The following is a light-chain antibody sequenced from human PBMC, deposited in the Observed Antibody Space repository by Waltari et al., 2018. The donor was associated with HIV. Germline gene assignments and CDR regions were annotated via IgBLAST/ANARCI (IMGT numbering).Light chain of an antibody. V-gene: IGLV1-51*01. Sequence: QSVLTQPPSLSAAPGQKVTISCSGSASNIGKNYVSWYQQLPETAPKLIIYDNNKRPPRIPDRFSGSKSGTSATLAITGLRTGDEADYYCGTWDSGVSAGVFGGGTKLTVL. CDR1: ASNIGKNY. J-gene: IGLJ3*02. CDR2: DNN. CDR3: GTWDSGVSAGV.